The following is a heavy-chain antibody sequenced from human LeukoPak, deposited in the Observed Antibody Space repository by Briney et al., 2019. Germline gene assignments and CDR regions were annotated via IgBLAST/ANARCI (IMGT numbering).Heavy chain of an antibody. CDR2: IRYDGSNK. Sequence: GGSLRLSCAASGFTFSSYGMHWVRQAPGKGLEWVAFIRYDGSNKYYADSVKGRFTISRDNSKNTLYLQMNSLRAEDTAVYYCAKWSSVLHYYDSSLHFDYWGQGTLVTVSS. D-gene: IGHD3-22*01. CDR3: AKWSSVLHYYDSSLHFDY. V-gene: IGHV3-30*02. CDR1: GFTFSSYG. J-gene: IGHJ4*02.